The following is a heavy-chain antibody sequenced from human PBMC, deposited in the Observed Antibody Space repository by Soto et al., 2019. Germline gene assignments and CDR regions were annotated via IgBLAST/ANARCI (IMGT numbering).Heavy chain of an antibody. J-gene: IGHJ6*02. CDR2: IIDSGAST. Sequence: GGSLRLSCAASGFPFSSCAMGWVRQAPGKGLEWVSDIIDSGASTYYADFVKGRFTISRDNSKSTLYLQMNSLRAEDTALYYCAKGRSYYYYYGVDVWGQGTTVTVSS. CDR3: AKGRSYYYYYGVDV. CDR1: GFPFSSCA. V-gene: IGHV3-23*01.